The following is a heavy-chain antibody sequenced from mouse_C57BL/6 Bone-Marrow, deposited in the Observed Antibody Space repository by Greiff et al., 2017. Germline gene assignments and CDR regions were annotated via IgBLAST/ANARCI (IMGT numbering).Heavy chain of an antibody. D-gene: IGHD1-1*01. CDR3: ARRYYGSSYGWYFDV. CDR1: GYTFTDYY. J-gene: IGHJ1*03. Sequence: VKLVESGAELVRPGASVKLSCKASGYTFTDYYINWVKQRPGQGLEWIARIYPGSGNTYYNEKFKGKATLTAEKSSSTAYMQLSSLTSEDSAVYFCARRYYGSSYGWYFDVWGTGTTVTVSS. CDR2: IYPGSGNT. V-gene: IGHV1-76*01.